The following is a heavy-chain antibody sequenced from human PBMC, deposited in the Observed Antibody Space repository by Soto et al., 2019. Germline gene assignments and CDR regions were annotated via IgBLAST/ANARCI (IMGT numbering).Heavy chain of an antibody. CDR3: ARGLRLFRDRPGIAAAGTSKTYYFDY. D-gene: IGHD6-13*01. Sequence: SETLSLTCTVSGGSISSSSYYWGWIRQPPGKGLEWIGSIYYSGSTYYNPSLKSRVTISVDTSKNQFSLKLSSVTAADTAVYYCARGLRLFRDRPGIAAAGTSKTYYFDYWGQGTLVTVSS. CDR1: GGSISSSSYY. V-gene: IGHV4-39*07. J-gene: IGHJ4*02. CDR2: IYYSGST.